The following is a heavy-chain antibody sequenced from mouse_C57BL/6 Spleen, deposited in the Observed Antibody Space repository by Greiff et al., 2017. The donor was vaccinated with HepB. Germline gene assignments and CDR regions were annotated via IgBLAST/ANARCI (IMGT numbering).Heavy chain of an antibody. Sequence: DVHLVESGGDLVKPGGSLKLSCAASGFTFSSYGMSWVRQTPDKRLEWVATISSGGSYTYYPDSVKGRFTISRDNAKNTLYLQMSSLKSEDTAMYYCARHPYDYDGYYYAMDYWGQGTSVTVSS. V-gene: IGHV5-6*01. CDR2: ISSGGSYT. CDR3: ARHPYDYDGYYYAMDY. CDR1: GFTFSSYG. D-gene: IGHD2-4*01. J-gene: IGHJ4*01.